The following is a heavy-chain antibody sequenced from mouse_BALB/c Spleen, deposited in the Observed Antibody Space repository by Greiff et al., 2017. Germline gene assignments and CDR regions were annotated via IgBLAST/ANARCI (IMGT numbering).Heavy chain of an antibody. V-gene: IGHV7-3*02. CDR2: IRNKANGYTT. CDR1: GFTFSDYY. D-gene: IGHD3-1*01. J-gene: IGHJ2*01. Sequence: EVQGVESGGGLVQPGGSLRLSCATSGFTFSDYYMSWVRQPPGKALEWLGFIRNKANGYTTEYSASVKGRFTISRDKSQSILYLQMNTLRAEDSATYYCERDMDGLFDYWGQGTTLTVSS. CDR3: ERDMDGLFDY.